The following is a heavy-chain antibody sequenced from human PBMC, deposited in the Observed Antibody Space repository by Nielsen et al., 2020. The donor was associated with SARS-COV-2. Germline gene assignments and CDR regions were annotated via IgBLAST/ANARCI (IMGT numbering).Heavy chain of an antibody. CDR3: ARDTYSSGWYGYYYYYGMDV. Sequence: GGSLRLSCAASGFTFSDYYMSWIRQAPGKGLEWVSYISSSSSYTNYADSVKGRFTISRDNAKNSLYLQMNSLRAEDTAVYYCARDTYSSGWYGYYYYYGMDVWGQGATVTVSS. D-gene: IGHD6-19*01. V-gene: IGHV3-11*05. CDR2: ISSSSSYT. CDR1: GFTFSDYY. J-gene: IGHJ6*02.